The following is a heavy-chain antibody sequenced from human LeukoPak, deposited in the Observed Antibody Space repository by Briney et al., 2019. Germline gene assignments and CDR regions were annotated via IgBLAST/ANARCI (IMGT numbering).Heavy chain of an antibody. CDR2: ISWNSGSI. CDR1: GFTFDDYA. D-gene: IGHD6-13*01. V-gene: IGHV3-9*01. Sequence: PGRSLRLSCAASGFTFDDYAMHWVRQAPGKGLEWVSGISWNSGSIGYADSVKDRFTISRDNAKNSLYLQMNSLRAEDTALYYCAKDIGEGRSSWYGYYYYGMDVWGQGTTVTVSS. CDR3: AKDIGEGRSSWYGYYYYGMDV. J-gene: IGHJ6*02.